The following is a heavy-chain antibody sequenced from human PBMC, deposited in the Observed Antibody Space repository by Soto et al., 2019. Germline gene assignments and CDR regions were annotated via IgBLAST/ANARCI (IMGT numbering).Heavy chain of an antibody. D-gene: IGHD3-10*01. CDR1: GGAISTYY. CDR2: IYHSGSS. J-gene: IGHJ6*02. CDR3: ARSYGSGSYYDYYYGMDV. V-gene: IGHV4-59*01. Sequence: QVQLQESGPGLVKPSATLSLTCSVSGGAISTYYWSWIRQFPGQGLEWIGYIYHSGSSQYNPSLTRRVTISVDTSKNQLSLRLSSVTAADTAVYYCARSYGSGSYYDYYYGMDVWGQGTTVTVSS.